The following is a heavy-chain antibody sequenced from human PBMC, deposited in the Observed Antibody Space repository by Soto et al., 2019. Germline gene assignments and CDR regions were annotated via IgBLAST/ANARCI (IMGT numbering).Heavy chain of an antibody. CDR1: GGSFSGYY. J-gene: IGHJ4*02. Sequence: PSETLSLTCAVYGGSFSGYYWSWIRQPPGKGLEWIGEINHSGSTNYNPSLKSRVTMSVDTSKNQFSLKLSSVTAADTAVYYCARGALRFLEWLYFDYWGQGTLVTVSS. CDR2: INHSGST. D-gene: IGHD3-3*01. CDR3: ARGALRFLEWLYFDY. V-gene: IGHV4-34*01.